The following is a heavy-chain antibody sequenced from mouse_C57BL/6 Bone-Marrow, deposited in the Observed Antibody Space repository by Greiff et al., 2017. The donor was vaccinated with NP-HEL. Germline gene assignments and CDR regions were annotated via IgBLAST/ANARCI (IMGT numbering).Heavy chain of an antibody. Sequence: VQLKESVAELVRPGASVKLSCTASGFNIKNTYMHWVKQRPEQGLEWIGRIDPANGNTKYATKFQGKATITADTSSNTAYLQLSSLTSEDTAIYYCARPVTRYYYAMDYWGQGTSVTVSS. CDR2: IDPANGNT. J-gene: IGHJ4*01. D-gene: IGHD2-5*01. V-gene: IGHV14-3*01. CDR1: GFNIKNTY. CDR3: ARPVTRYYYAMDY.